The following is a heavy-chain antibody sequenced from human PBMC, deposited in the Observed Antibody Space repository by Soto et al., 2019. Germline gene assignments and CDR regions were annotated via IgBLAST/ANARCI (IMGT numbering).Heavy chain of an antibody. CDR2: IYYSGST. D-gene: IGHD2-2*02. CDR1: GGSISSYY. V-gene: IGHV4-59*08. Sequence: PLETLSLTCTVSGGSISSYYWRWIRKPPGKGLEWIGYIYYSGSTNYNPSLKSRVTISVDTSKNQFSLQLSSVTAADTAVYYCARHPRDYTESPYYYYYYYMDVWGKGTTVTVSS. J-gene: IGHJ6*03. CDR3: ARHPRDYTESPYYYYYYYMDV.